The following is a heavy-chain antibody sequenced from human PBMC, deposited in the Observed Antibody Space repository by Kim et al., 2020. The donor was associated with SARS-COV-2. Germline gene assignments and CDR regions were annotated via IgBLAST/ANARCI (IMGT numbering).Heavy chain of an antibody. D-gene: IGHD3-16*02. CDR3: ARSHLAYDYVWGSYPPPEAFDI. CDR2: IWYDGSNK. Sequence: GGSLRLSCAASGFTFSSYGMHWVRQAPGKGLEWVAVIWYDGSNKYYADSVKGRFTISRDNSKNTLYLQMNSLRAEDTAVYYCARSHLAYDYVWGSYPPPEAFDIWGQGTMVTVSS. J-gene: IGHJ3*02. CDR1: GFTFSSYG. V-gene: IGHV3-33*08.